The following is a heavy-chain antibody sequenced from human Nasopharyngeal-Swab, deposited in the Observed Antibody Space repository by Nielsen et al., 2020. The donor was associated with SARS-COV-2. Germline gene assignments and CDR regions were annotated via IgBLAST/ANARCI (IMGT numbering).Heavy chain of an antibody. CDR2: MNPNSGNT. D-gene: IGHD2-8*01. V-gene: IGHV1-8*01. CDR3: ARDWTKFDP. J-gene: IGHJ5*02. Sequence: WVRQAPGQGLEWMGWMNPNSGNTGYAQKFQGRVTMTRNTSISTAYMELSSLRSEDTAVYYCARDWTKFDPWGQGTLGTVSS.